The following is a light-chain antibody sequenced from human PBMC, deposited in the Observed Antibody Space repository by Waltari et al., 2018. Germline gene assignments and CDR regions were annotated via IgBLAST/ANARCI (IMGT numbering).Light chain of an antibody. CDR3: AAWDDSLRGVV. CDR2: RNN. V-gene: IGLV1-47*01. CDR1: TSNIVSNY. J-gene: IGLJ2*01. Sequence: QSVLTQPPSASGTPGQRVTISCSGSTSNIVSNYVYLYQQLPGTAPKLLISRNNQRPSGVPDRVSGSKSGTSASLAISGLRSEDEADYYCAAWDDSLRGVVFGGGTKLTVL.